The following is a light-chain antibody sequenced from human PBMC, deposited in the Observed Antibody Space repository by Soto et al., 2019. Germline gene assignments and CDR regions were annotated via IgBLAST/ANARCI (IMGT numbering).Light chain of an antibody. CDR3: QSYDSSLSIGV. Sequence: QSVLTPPPSVSGAPGQRVTISCTGSSSNIGAGYDVHWYQQLPGTAPKLLIYGNSNRPSGVPDRFSGSKSGTSASLAITGLQAEDEADYYCQSYDSSLSIGVFGGGTQLTVL. V-gene: IGLV1-40*01. J-gene: IGLJ2*01. CDR2: GNS. CDR1: SSNIGAGYD.